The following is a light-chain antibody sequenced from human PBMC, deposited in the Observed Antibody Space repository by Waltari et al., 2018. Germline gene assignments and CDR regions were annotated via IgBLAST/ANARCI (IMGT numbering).Light chain of an antibody. V-gene: IGKV1-39*01. Sequence: EIQMTQSPSSLAASVGDRVTITCRASQSIGNYLNWDVQKAGKAPKLLIYAASSLQSGVSSRFTGSGSETDFTLTISGLQPDDFATYYCQESYSSPRGAFGQGTKLEIK. CDR3: QESYSSPRGA. CDR1: QSIGNY. J-gene: IGKJ2*01. CDR2: AAS.